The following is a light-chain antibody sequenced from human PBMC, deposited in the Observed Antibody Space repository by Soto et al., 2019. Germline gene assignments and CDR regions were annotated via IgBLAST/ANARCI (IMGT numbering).Light chain of an antibody. CDR2: AAS. CDR3: QQYDSYPLT. V-gene: IGKV1-16*02. CDR1: EDIKTS. J-gene: IGKJ5*01. Sequence: DIQMTQSPSSLSASVGDRVTITCRASEDIKTSVAWFQQKPGQAPESLIFAASLLQDGVSPKFSGRGSGTRFTLTISSLQPDDFATYYCQQYDSYPLTFGQGTRLEIE.